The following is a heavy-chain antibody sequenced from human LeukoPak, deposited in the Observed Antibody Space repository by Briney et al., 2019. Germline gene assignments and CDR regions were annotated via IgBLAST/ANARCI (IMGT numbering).Heavy chain of an antibody. CDR1: GFTFSSCG. Sequence: GGSLRLSCAASGFTFSSCGVHWVRQAPGKGLEWVAFIRYDGNNKHYTDSVKGRFTISRDNSKNTLYLQMNSLRAEDTAVYYCAKDRYGDFLGFDYWGQGTLVTVSS. J-gene: IGHJ4*02. V-gene: IGHV3-30*02. CDR2: IRYDGNNK. CDR3: AKDRYGDFLGFDY. D-gene: IGHD4-17*01.